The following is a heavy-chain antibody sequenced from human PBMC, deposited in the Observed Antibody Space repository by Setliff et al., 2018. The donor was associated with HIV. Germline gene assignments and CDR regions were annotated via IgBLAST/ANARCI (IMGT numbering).Heavy chain of an antibody. J-gene: IGHJ6*03. CDR1: GFSLSTYA. Sequence: GASVKVSCKASGFSLSTYAISWVRQAPGQGLEWMGWIDSNNGNRNFAQKFRGSVTMTTDIATNTAYMEVRSLSFDDTAVYYCVRLTADRTYYYYYMDVWGKGTTVTVSS. CDR3: VRLTADRTYYYYYMDV. CDR2: IDSNNGNR. V-gene: IGHV1-18*01. D-gene: IGHD3-16*01.